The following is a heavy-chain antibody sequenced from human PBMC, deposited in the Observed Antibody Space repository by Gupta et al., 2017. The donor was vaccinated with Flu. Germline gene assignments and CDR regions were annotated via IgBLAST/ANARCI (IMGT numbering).Heavy chain of an antibody. CDR2: IKQDGSEK. V-gene: IGHV3-7*01. D-gene: IGHD6-13*01. CDR1: SHFW. CDR3: ARDFSNDFYYTDV. J-gene: IGHJ6*03. Sequence: SHFWMTWVRQAPGKGLEWVANIKQDGSEKYYVDSVKGRFTISRDNAKNSLYLPLTTLRAEATALYYCARDFSNDFYYTDVWGKGTTVTVSS.